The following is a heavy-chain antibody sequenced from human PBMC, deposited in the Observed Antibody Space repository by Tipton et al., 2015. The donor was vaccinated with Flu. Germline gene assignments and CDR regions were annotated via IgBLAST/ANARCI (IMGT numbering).Heavy chain of an antibody. Sequence: GSLRLSCAASGFAFSIDWMSWVRQAPGKGLEWVANIKEDGRQTYYVDSVRGRITISRDNAKSLVHLQMDSLRVDDTAMYYCARAGWGGYNSRASWGQGTLVTVS. CDR2: IKEDGRQT. D-gene: IGHD5-24*01. CDR3: ARAGWGGYNSRAS. V-gene: IGHV3-7*01. J-gene: IGHJ4*02. CDR1: GFAFSIDW.